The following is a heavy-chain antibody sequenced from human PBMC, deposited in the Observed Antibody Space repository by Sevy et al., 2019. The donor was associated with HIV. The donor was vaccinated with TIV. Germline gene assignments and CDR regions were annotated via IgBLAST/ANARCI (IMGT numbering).Heavy chain of an antibody. V-gene: IGHV3-30*18. CDR3: AKDRARLRTGQTRGYYYYGMDV. CDR2: ISYDGSNK. D-gene: IGHD1-1*01. CDR1: GFTFSSYG. J-gene: IGHJ6*02. Sequence: GESLKISCAASGFTFSSYGMHWVRQAPGKGLEWVVVISYDGSNKYYADSVKGRFTISRDNSKNTLYLQMNSLRAEDTAVYYCAKDRARLRTGQTRGYYYYGMDVWGQGTTVTVSS.